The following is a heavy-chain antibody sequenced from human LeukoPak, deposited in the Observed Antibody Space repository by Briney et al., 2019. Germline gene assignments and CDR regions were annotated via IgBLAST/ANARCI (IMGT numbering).Heavy chain of an antibody. Sequence: SETLSLTCTVSGGSISSYYWSWIRQPPGKGLEWIGYIYYSGSTNYNPSLKSRVTISVDTSKNQFSLKLSSVTAADTAVYYCARDSSSWYRDWFDPWGQGTLVTVSS. J-gene: IGHJ5*02. CDR3: ARDSSSWYRDWFDP. CDR1: GGSISSYY. CDR2: IYYSGST. D-gene: IGHD6-13*01. V-gene: IGHV4-59*12.